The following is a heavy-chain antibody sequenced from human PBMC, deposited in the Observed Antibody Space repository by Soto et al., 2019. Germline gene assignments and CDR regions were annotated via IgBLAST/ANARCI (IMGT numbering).Heavy chain of an antibody. Sequence: GESLKISCAASGFTFSSYWMHWVRQAPGKGLVWVSRINSDGSSTSYADSVKGRFTISRDNAKNTLYLQMNSLRAEDTAVYYCARDLPYDTFDYWGQGTLVTVSS. CDR3: ARDLPYDTFDY. CDR1: GFTFSSYW. J-gene: IGHJ4*02. CDR2: INSDGSST. D-gene: IGHD3-9*01. V-gene: IGHV3-74*01.